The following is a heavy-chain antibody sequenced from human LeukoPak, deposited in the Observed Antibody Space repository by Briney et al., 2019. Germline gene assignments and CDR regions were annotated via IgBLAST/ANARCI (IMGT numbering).Heavy chain of an antibody. V-gene: IGHV3-74*01. J-gene: IGHJ2*01. Sequence: QPGGSLRHSCAASWFSFSYYWMHWVRQAPGKGLVWLSRIYRDGTSINNADSVKGRFTISRDNAKNTLYLQMNSLRVEDTAVYFCVREDLGIDWYFDLWGRGALVSVSS. D-gene: IGHD7-27*01. CDR2: IYRDGTSI. CDR1: WFSFSYYW. CDR3: VREDLGIDWYFDL.